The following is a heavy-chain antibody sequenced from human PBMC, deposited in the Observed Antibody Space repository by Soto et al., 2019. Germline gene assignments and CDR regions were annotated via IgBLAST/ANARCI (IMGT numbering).Heavy chain of an antibody. CDR2: ISAFNGST. J-gene: IGHJ6*04. CDR3: AGGRRYCPINVCNLTRQADV. CDR1: GYTFKTYD. Sequence: VQVVQSGAEVKKPGASVKVSCEASGYTFKTYDIYWVRQAPGQGLEWMGRISAFNGSTEYAQNLQGRVTMTADTSTSTAHMGLRSLTSDDTALYYCAGGRRYCPINVCNLTRQADVWGKGTTVTVPS. V-gene: IGHV1-18*01. D-gene: IGHD2-8*01.